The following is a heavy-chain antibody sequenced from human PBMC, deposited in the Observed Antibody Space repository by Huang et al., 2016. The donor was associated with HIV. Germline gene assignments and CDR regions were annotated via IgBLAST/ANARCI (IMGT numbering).Heavy chain of an antibody. D-gene: IGHD2-2*01. Sequence: QVQLVQSGVEVKKPGASVKVSCKASGYTFTSYGISWVRQAPGQGLEGMGWISAYNGITNYAQNVQGRGTMTTDTSISTADMELRSLRSDDTAVYYCARDSPRLGVVIVVVPTAPNAFDIWGQGTMVTVSS. V-gene: IGHV1-18*01. CDR1: GYTFTSYG. CDR3: ARDSPRLGVVIVVVPTAPNAFDI. CDR2: ISAYNGIT. J-gene: IGHJ3*02.